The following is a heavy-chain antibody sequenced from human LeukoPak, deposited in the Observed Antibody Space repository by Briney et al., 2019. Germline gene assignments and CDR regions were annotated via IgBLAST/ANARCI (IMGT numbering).Heavy chain of an antibody. CDR1: GYTFTSYD. Sequence: ASVKVSCKASGYTFTSYDINWVRQATGQGLEGMGWMNPNSGNTGYAQKFQGRVTMTRNTSISTAYMELSSLRSEDTAVYYCAALAFGGVIPIDYWGQGTLVTVSS. D-gene: IGHD3-16*02. J-gene: IGHJ4*02. CDR3: AALAFGGVIPIDY. CDR2: MNPNSGNT. V-gene: IGHV1-8*01.